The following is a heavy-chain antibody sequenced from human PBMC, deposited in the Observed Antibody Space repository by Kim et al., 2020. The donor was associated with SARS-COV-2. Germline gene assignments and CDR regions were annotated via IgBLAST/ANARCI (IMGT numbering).Heavy chain of an antibody. D-gene: IGHD2-15*01. V-gene: IGHV1-46*01. Sequence: ASVKVSCKASGYTFTSYYMHWVRQAPGQGLEWMGIINPSGGSTSYAQKFQGRVTMTRDTSTSTVYMELSSLRSEDTPVYYCARDLNGYCSGGSCRTYYYYGMDVWGQGTTVTVSS. J-gene: IGHJ6*02. CDR3: ARDLNGYCSGGSCRTYYYYGMDV. CDR1: GYTFTSYY. CDR2: INPSGGST.